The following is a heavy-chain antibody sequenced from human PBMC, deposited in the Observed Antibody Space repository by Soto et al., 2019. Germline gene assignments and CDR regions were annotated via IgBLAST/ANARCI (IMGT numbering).Heavy chain of an antibody. CDR2: MYNCGST. CDR1: GGSISSGGYS. Sequence: QLQLQESGSGLVKPSQTLSLTCAVSGGSISSGGYSWSWIRRPPGKGMERIGYMYNCGSTYYKPSLKSRVTISIDRSKNQCSLKLRSLTAADTAVYCCARVPDSGGKGLLVTVSS. J-gene: IGHJ4*02. D-gene: IGHD2-2*01. V-gene: IGHV4-30-2*01. CDR3: ARVPDS.